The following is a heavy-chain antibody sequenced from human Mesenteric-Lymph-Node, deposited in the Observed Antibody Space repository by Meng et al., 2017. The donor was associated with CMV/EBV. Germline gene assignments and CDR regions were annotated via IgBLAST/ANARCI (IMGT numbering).Heavy chain of an antibody. J-gene: IGHJ4*02. D-gene: IGHD1-1*01. CDR2: INPSKST. V-gene: IGHV4-34*01. CDR1: GGSLSTYY. CDR3: ARGRGGWNDY. Sequence: LSLTCAVYGGSLSTYYWSWIRQTPGKGLEGIGEINPSKSTNYNPSLKSRISMSVDTSKNQFSLKLSSVTAADTAVYFCARGRGGWNDYWGQGTLVTVSS.